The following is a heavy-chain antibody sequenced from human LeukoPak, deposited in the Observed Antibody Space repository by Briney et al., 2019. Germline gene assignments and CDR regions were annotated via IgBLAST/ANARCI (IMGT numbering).Heavy chain of an antibody. CDR1: GFTFSTYS. CDR2: ISSGSRYM. V-gene: IGHV3-21*01. J-gene: IGHJ6*03. D-gene: IGHD6-13*01. CDR3: AKDSSSWYPPYYYYMDV. Sequence: GGSLRLSCAASGFTFSTYSMNWVRQAPGKGLEWVSSISSGSRYMYYADSVKGRFTISRDNAKNSLYLLMNSLRAEDTAVYYCAKDSSSWYPPYYYYMDVWGKGTTVTVSS.